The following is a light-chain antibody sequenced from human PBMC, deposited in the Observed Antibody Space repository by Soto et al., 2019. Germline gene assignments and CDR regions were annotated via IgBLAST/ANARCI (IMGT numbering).Light chain of an antibody. J-gene: IGKJ1*01. V-gene: IGKV3-20*01. CDR1: QSVSSSY. CDR3: QQYGSSPRT. Sequence: EIVFTQSPGTLSFSPGERVTLSCRASQSVSSSYLAWYQQKPGQAPRLLIYGASSRATGIPDRFSGSGSGTDFTLTISRLEPEDFAVYYCQQYGSSPRTFGQGTKV. CDR2: GAS.